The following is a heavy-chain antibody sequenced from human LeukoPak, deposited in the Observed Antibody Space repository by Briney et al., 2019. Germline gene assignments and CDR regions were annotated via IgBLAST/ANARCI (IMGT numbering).Heavy chain of an antibody. CDR1: GFTFSSYA. Sequence: GGSLRLSCAASGFTFSSYAMSWVRQAPGKGLEWVSVTYSGGTTYYADSVEGRFTISRDNSKNTLYLQMNSLRTEDTAVYYCAKEGGLGYCSTTSCAFAHWGRGTLVTVSS. D-gene: IGHD2-2*01. V-gene: IGHV3-23*03. CDR3: AKEGGLGYCSTTSCAFAH. CDR2: TYSGGTT. J-gene: IGHJ4*02.